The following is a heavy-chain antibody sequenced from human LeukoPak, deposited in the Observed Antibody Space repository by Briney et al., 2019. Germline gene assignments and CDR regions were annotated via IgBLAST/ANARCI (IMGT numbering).Heavy chain of an antibody. V-gene: IGHV3-7*03. CDR3: ARRNAMDV. CDR1: GNYW. J-gene: IGHJ6*02. CDR2: INRDGSER. Sequence: GGSLRLSCAASGNYWMTWVRQAPGKGLEWVANINRDGSERYYVDSVKGRFTISRDDAKSSLYLQMNSLRAEDTAVYYCARRNAMDVWGQGTTVIVFS.